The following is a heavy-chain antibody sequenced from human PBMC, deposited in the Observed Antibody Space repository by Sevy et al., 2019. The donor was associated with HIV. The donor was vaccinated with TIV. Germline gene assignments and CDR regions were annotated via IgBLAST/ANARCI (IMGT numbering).Heavy chain of an antibody. CDR2: INHTGSL. CDR1: GGSFSGYF. V-gene: IGHV4-34*01. CDR3: ARGRQAYVVVVPSTVPFDY. D-gene: IGHD2-2*01. Sequence: SDILSLTCAVSGGSFSGYFWNWIRQSPGKGLEWIGEINHTGSLKYNPSLKSRVTISVDASKSQLSLHLRSVTAADTAVYYCARGRQAYVVVVPSTVPFDYWGRGTLVTVSS. J-gene: IGHJ4*02.